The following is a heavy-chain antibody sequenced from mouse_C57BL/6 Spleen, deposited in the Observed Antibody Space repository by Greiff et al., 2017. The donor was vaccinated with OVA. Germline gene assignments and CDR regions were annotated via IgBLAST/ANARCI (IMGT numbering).Heavy chain of an antibody. J-gene: IGHJ3*01. D-gene: IGHD2-1*01. V-gene: IGHV1-26*01. CDR1: GYTFTDYY. CDR2: INPNNGGT. Sequence: VQLQQSGPELVKPGASVKISCKASGYTFTDYYMNWVKQSHGKSLEWIGDINPNNGGTSYNQKFKGKATLTVDKSSSTAYMELRSLTSEDSAVYYCAGYGNEGFAYWGQGTLVTVSA. CDR3: AGYGNEGFAY.